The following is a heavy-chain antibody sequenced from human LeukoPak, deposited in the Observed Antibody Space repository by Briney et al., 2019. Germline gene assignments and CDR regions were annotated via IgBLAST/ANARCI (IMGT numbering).Heavy chain of an antibody. J-gene: IGHJ5*02. V-gene: IGHV3-30*02. CDR2: VRNDGSNE. CDR3: AKESDSGYHSEGPKT. D-gene: IGHD5-12*01. Sequence: GGSLRLPCTASGFVLSDYGMHWVRQAPGKGLEWVAFVRNDGSNEYYVGSVKGRFTISRDKSKNTLYLQMNSLRAEDTAVYSCAKESDSGYHSEGPKTWGLGTLVTVSS. CDR1: GFVLSDYG.